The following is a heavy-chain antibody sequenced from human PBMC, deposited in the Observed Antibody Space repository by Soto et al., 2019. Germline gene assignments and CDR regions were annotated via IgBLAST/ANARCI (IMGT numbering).Heavy chain of an antibody. Sequence: PSETLSLTCTVSGGSINSDYYHWTWVRQSPGKGLEWIGYIRHSGAILYNPSFKSRLTISVDTSKNQFSLHLTSVTDADTAVYFCAREDDGGDSLDVWGQGTTVTVSS. CDR2: IRHSGAI. CDR1: GGSINSDYYH. J-gene: IGHJ6*02. CDR3: AREDDGGDSLDV. D-gene: IGHD2-21*02. V-gene: IGHV4-30-4*08.